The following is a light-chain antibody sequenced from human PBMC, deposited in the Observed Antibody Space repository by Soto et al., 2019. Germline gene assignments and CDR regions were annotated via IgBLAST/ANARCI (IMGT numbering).Light chain of an antibody. CDR1: QSINRN. CDR2: DAS. V-gene: IGKV3-15*01. J-gene: IGKJ4*01. CDR3: QQYSEWAFLT. Sequence: EIVMTQSPATLSLSPGERATLSCRASQSINRNLAWYQQKPGQAPRLLVYDASTRATGIPARFSGSGSGTEFSLTVSSLQSEDSAIYYCQQYSEWAFLTFGGGTMVEIK.